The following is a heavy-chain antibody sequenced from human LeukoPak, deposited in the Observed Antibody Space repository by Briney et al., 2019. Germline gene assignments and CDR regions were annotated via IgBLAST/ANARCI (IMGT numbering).Heavy chain of an antibody. J-gene: IGHJ4*02. D-gene: IGHD3-3*01. CDR1: GFTFSSYW. CDR2: IKQDGSEK. V-gene: IGHV3-7*03. Sequence: GGSLRLSCAASGFTFSSYWMSWVRQAPGKGLEWVANIKQDGSEKYYVDSVKGRFTISRDNAKNSLYLQMNSLRAEDTPVYYCASRFVSGQWGYFDYWGQGTLVTVS. CDR3: ASRFVSGQWGYFDY.